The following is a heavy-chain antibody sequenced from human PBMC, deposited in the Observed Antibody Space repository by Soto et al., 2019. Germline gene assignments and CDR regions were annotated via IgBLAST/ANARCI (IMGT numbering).Heavy chain of an antibody. Sequence: EEQVLESGGGLAQPGGSQRLSCVASGFIFQNYAMSWVRQTPGKGLEWVSVINGRGNTTFYADSVKGRFTVSRDNSRNMVYLDMNSLRVEDTAVYSCAKVIVLGASTIEYWGLGTPVIVSS. CDR1: GFIFQNYA. V-gene: IGHV3-23*01. CDR3: AKVIVLGASTIEY. CDR2: INGRGNTT. J-gene: IGHJ4*01. D-gene: IGHD3-16*01.